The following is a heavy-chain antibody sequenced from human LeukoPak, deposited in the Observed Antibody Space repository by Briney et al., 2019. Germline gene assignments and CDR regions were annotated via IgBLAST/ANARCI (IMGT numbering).Heavy chain of an antibody. J-gene: IGHJ4*02. V-gene: IGHV4-34*01. CDR3: ARGRSGSQLRGFDY. CDR2: INHSGST. D-gene: IGHD1-26*01. CDR1: GFTFSSYG. Sequence: PGGSLRLSCAASGFTFSSYGMNWVRQAPGKGLEWIGEINHSGSTNYNPSLKSRVTISVDTSKNQFSLKLSSVTAADTAVYYCARGRSGSQLRGFDYWGQGTLVTVSS.